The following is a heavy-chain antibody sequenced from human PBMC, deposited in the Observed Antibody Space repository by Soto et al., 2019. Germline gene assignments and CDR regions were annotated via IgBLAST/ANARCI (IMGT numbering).Heavy chain of an antibody. D-gene: IGHD2-2*01. CDR3: AREDRDRETGLVPADIAGMDV. CDR2: IIPIFGIA. J-gene: IGHJ6*02. Sequence: QVQLVQSGAEVKKPGSSVKVSCKASGGTFSRYSITWVRQAPGHGLEWIGRIIPIFGIASYAQKFQGRVTIPEEESTSTAYMEMSSLRSDDTAVYYCAREDRDRETGLVPADIAGMDVWGQGTTVTVSS. V-gene: IGHV1-69*08. CDR1: GGTFSRYS.